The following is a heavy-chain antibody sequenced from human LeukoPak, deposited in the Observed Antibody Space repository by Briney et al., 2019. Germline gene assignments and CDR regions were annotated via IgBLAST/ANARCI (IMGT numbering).Heavy chain of an antibody. V-gene: IGHV3-74*01. CDR2: IKNDGCYT. CDR1: GFTFSSHW. D-gene: IGHD4-17*01. CDR3: VRDDGDYGVDY. Sequence: AWGSLRLSCAASGFTFSSHWMHWVRQAPGKGLVWVSRIKNDGCYTSDVDSVQGRFTISRDNAKNTLHLQMNSVRAEDTAVYYCVRDDGDYGVDYWGQGTPATVSS. J-gene: IGHJ4*02.